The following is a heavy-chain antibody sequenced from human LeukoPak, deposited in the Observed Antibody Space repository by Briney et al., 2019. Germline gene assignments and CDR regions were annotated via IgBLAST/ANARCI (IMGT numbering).Heavy chain of an antibody. J-gene: IGHJ4*02. CDR1: GFNFNNYA. CDR2: ISTTGGNT. V-gene: IGHV3-23*01. D-gene: IGHD6-19*01. CDR3: AKDAMAGTGTFDY. Sequence: PGGSLRLFCVASGFNFNNYAMSWVRQATGKGLEWVSSISTTGGNTYYADSVKGRFTISRDKSENTMFLQMNSLRAEDTAVYYCAKDAMAGTGTFDYWGQGTLVTVSS.